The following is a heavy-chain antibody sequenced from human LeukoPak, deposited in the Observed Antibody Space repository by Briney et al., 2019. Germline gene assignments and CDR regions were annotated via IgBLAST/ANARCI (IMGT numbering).Heavy chain of an antibody. CDR3: ARVFGLRYFDWANNWFDP. Sequence: SSVKVSCKASGCTFSSYAISWVRQAPGQGLEWMGGIIPSFGTANYAQKFQGRVTITADGSTSTAYMELSSLRSEDTAVYYCARVFGLRYFDWANNWFDPLGQGTLVTVSS. J-gene: IGHJ5*02. D-gene: IGHD3-9*01. CDR2: IIPSFGTA. CDR1: GCTFSSYA. V-gene: IGHV1-69*01.